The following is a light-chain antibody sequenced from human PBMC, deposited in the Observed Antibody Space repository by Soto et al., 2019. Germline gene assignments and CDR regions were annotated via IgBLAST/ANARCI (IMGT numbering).Light chain of an antibody. V-gene: IGKV3-15*01. J-gene: IGKJ1*01. CDR2: GAS. Sequence: EIVLIQSPATLSLSPGERATLSCRASQSVSSNLAWYQQKPGQAPRLLIYGASTRATGIPDRFSGSGSGTEFTLSISSLQSEDFAVYYCQQYYNWPRTFGQGTKVDIK. CDR1: QSVSSN. CDR3: QQYYNWPRT.